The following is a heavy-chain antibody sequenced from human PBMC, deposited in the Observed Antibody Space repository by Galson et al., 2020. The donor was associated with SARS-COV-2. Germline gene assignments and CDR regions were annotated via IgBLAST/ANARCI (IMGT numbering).Heavy chain of an antibody. CDR3: ARDLPDYYDSNGHFDY. Sequence: GESLKIPCAASGFTFSSYAMNWVRQAPGKGLEWVSYINTRRTYIYYAEPVKGRFTSPRDNAQNSMFLQMNSLRSEDTAVYYCARDLPDYYDSNGHFDYWGQGTLVTVSS. V-gene: IGHV3-21*01. CDR2: INTRRTYI. CDR1: GFTFSSYA. J-gene: IGHJ4*02. D-gene: IGHD3-22*01.